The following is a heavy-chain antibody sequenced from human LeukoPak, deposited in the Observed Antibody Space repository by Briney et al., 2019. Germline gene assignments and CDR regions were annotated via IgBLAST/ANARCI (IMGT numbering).Heavy chain of an antibody. CDR3: AREDYCSGGSCYSGYFQH. Sequence: SETLPLTCTVSGGSISSYYWSWIRQPPGKGLEWIGYIYYSGTTNYNPSLKSRVTISVDTSKNQFSLKLSSVTAADTAVYYCAREDYCSGGSCYSGYFQHWGQGTLVTVSS. V-gene: IGHV4-59*01. CDR1: GGSISSYY. CDR2: IYYSGTT. D-gene: IGHD2-15*01. J-gene: IGHJ1*01.